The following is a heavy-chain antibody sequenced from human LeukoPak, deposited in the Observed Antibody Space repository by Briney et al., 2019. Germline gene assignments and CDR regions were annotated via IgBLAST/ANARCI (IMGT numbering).Heavy chain of an antibody. CDR2: IYYSGST. CDR1: GGSISSYY. Sequence: SETLSLTCTVSGGSISSYYWSWIRQPPGKGLEWIGYIYYSGSTNYNPSLKSRVTISVDTSKNQFSLKLSSVTAADTAVYYCARGIVATDFDYWGQGTLVTVSS. J-gene: IGHJ4*02. D-gene: IGHD5-12*01. V-gene: IGHV4-59*08. CDR3: ARGIVATDFDY.